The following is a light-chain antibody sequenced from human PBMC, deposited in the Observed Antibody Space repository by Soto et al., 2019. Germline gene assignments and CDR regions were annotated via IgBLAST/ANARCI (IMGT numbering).Light chain of an antibody. Sequence: QSVLTQPASVSGSPGESITVSCSGSISDIGSHNYVSWYRQYPGEATKLLIYEVHSRPSGVSSRFSGSKSGNTDSLTISGLPAADEADYYCASYLTPSPLEVFGTGTKVTVL. CDR1: ISDIGSHNY. J-gene: IGLJ1*01. V-gene: IGLV2-14*01. CDR3: ASYLTPSPLEV. CDR2: EVH.